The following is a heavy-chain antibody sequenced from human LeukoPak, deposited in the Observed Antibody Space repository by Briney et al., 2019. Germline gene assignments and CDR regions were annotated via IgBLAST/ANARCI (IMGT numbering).Heavy chain of an antibody. CDR2: IAGSDTRT. D-gene: IGHD3-22*01. CDR3: TTLGYHLDS. V-gene: IGHV3-48*03. CDR1: GFPFSVYE. Sequence: GGSLRLSCAASGFPFSVYEMNWVRQPPGKGLEWVSYIAGSDTRTYYADSVKGRFTISRDNAKNSLFLQMNSLRAEDTALYYCTTLGYHLDSWGQGTLVTVSS. J-gene: IGHJ4*02.